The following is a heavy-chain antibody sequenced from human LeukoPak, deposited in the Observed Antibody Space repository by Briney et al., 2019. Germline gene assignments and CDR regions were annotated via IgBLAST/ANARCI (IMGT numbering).Heavy chain of an antibody. CDR1: GFTFRNYV. CDR2: IGGTDGTT. Sequence: GGSRRLSCAASGFTFRNYVMNWVRQAPGKGLEWVSAIGGTDGTTFYAAFVKGRFTISRDNSRNTLYLQMNSLRAEDTAVYYCTKRIGGAGSYYIDFWGQGTVVTVSS. D-gene: IGHD3-10*01. CDR3: TKRIGGAGSYYIDF. V-gene: IGHV3-23*01. J-gene: IGHJ4*02.